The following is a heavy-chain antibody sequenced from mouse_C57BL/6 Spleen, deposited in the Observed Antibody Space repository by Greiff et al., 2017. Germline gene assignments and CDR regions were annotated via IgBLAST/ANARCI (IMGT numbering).Heavy chain of an antibody. J-gene: IGHJ2*01. Sequence: EVQLQQSGPELVKPGASVKISCKASGYTFTDYYMNWVKQSPGKSLEWIGDINPNNGGTSYNQKFKGKATLTVDKSSSTAYMERRSLTSEDSAVYYCARGYYARRGFDYWGQGTTLTVSS. V-gene: IGHV1-26*01. CDR3: ARGYYARRGFDY. CDR1: GYTFTDYY. CDR2: INPNNGGT. D-gene: IGHD1-1*01.